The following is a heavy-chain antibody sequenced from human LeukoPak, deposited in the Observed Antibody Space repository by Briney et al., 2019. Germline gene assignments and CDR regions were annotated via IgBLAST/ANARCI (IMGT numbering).Heavy chain of an antibody. D-gene: IGHD3-10*01. Sequence: SGTLSLTCAVSGGSISSSNWWSWVRQPPGKGLEWIGEIYHSGSTNYNPSLKSRVTISVDKSKNQFSLKLSSVTAADTAVHYCARGTAMVRGVIDFDYWGQGTLVTVSS. CDR3: ARGTAMVRGVIDFDY. J-gene: IGHJ4*02. CDR2: IYHSGST. V-gene: IGHV4-4*02. CDR1: GGSISSSNW.